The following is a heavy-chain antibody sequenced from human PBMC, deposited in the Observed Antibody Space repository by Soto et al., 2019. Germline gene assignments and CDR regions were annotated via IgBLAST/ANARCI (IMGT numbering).Heavy chain of an antibody. V-gene: IGHV4-39*01. CDR1: GGSISSSSYY. D-gene: IGHD2-8*01. CDR2: IYYSAST. J-gene: IGHJ5*02. Sequence: SETLSLTCTVSGGSISSSSYYWGWIRQPPGKGLEWIGSIYYSASTSYNPSLKIRFPISVDTSKNQLYLKLSCVTSADTAVYNCARHSNDIVLTLYARSNDWFDPLGQGTLVTVSS. CDR3: ARHSNDIVLTLYARSNDWFDP.